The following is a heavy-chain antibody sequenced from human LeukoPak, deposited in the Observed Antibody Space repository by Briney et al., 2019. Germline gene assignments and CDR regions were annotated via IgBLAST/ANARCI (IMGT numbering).Heavy chain of an antibody. CDR3: ARVSGLAVAGTYWFDP. J-gene: IGHJ5*02. D-gene: IGHD6-19*01. CDR2: IIPIFGTA. CDR1: GGTFSSYA. V-gene: IGHV1-69*06. Sequence: ASVKVSCKASGGTFSSYAISWVRQAPGQGLEWMGGIIPIFGTANYAQKFQGRVTITADKSTSTAYMELSSLRSEDTAVYYCARVSGLAVAGTYWFDPWGQGTLVTVSS.